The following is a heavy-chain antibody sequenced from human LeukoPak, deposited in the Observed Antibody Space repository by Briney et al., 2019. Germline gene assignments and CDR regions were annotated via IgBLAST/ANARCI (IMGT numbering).Heavy chain of an antibody. Sequence: SETLFLTCTVSGGSISSGSYYWSWIRQPAGKGLEWIGRIYTSGSTNYNPSLKSRVTISVDTSKNQFSLKLSSVTAADTAVYYCARGIDYQLLMPTLSYYYYMDVWGKGTTVTVSS. J-gene: IGHJ6*03. CDR2: IYTSGST. D-gene: IGHD2-2*01. V-gene: IGHV4-61*02. CDR1: GGSISSGSYY. CDR3: ARGIDYQLLMPTLSYYYYMDV.